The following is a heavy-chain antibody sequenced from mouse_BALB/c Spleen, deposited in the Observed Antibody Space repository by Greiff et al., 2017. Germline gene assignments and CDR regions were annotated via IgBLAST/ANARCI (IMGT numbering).Heavy chain of an antibody. CDR2: ISSGGGST. CDR1: GFAFSSYD. V-gene: IGHV5-12-1*01. CDR3: ARHPEYGNYPDY. Sequence: DVKLVESGGGLVKPGGSLKLSCAASGFAFSSYDMSWVRQTPEKRLEWVAYISSGGGSTYYPDTVKGRFTISRDNAKNTLYLQMSSLKSEDTAMYYCARHPEYGNYPDYWGQGTTLTVSS. J-gene: IGHJ2*01. D-gene: IGHD2-10*02.